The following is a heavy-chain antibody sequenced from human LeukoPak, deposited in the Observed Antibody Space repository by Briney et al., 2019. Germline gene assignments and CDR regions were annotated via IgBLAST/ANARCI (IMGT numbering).Heavy chain of an antibody. D-gene: IGHD6-19*01. V-gene: IGHV6-1*01. CDR3: ARDFGTTGWHTFDY. CDR1: GDSVSSKNGA. CDR2: TYYRSKWYN. J-gene: IGHJ4*02. Sequence: SQTLSLTCVVSGDSVSSKNGAWNWIRQSPSRGLEWLGRTYYRSKWYNDYAESMEGRMTISQDTSKDQYSLHLNSVTPNDTAVYYCARDFGTTGWHTFDYWGQGTLVTVSS.